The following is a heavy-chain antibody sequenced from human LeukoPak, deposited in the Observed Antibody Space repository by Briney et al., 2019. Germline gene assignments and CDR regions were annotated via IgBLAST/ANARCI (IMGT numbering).Heavy chain of an antibody. J-gene: IGHJ4*02. D-gene: IGHD4-17*01. V-gene: IGHV3-9*01. Sequence: PGRSLRLSCAASGFTFDDYAMHWVRQAPGEGLEWVSGISWNSGSIGYADSVKGRFTISRDNAKNSLYLQMNSLRAEDTALYYCAKDRTTVTFYYFDYWGQGTLVTVSS. CDR3: AKDRTTVTFYYFDY. CDR1: GFTFDDYA. CDR2: ISWNSGSI.